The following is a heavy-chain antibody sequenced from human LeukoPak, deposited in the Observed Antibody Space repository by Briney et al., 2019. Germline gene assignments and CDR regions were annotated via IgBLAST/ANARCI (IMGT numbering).Heavy chain of an antibody. J-gene: IGHJ4*02. Sequence: LRLSCAASGFTFSSYWMHWVRQPPGKGLEWIGEINHSGSTNYNPSLKSRLTISVDTSKNQFSLKLSSVTAADTAVYYCARTTVVAKYFDYWGQGTLVTVSS. V-gene: IGHV4-34*09. CDR2: INHSGST. CDR1: GFTFSSYW. D-gene: IGHD4-23*01. CDR3: ARTTVVAKYFDY.